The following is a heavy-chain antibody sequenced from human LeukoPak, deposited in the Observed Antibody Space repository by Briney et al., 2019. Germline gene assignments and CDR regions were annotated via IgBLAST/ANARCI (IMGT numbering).Heavy chain of an antibody. CDR2: INPNSGGT. CDR1: GYTFTGYY. Sequence: ASVKVSCKASGYTFTGYYMHWVRQAPGQGLEWMGWINPNSGGTNYAQKFQGRVTMTRDTSISTAYMELSRLRSDDTAVHYCARRAGDYSHPYDYWGQGTLVTVSS. D-gene: IGHD3-22*01. J-gene: IGHJ4*02. CDR3: ARRAGDYSHPYDY. V-gene: IGHV1-2*02.